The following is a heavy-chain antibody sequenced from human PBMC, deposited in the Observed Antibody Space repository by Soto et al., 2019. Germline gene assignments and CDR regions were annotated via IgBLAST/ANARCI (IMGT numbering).Heavy chain of an antibody. V-gene: IGHV3-74*01. D-gene: IGHD3-10*01. CDR1: GFTFSTYY. Sequence: EVQLVESGGGLVQPGGSLRLSCAASGFTFSTYYMWWVRQAPGKGLVWVARITSDGSSTTYADSVKGRFTISRDNDKNTLYLQMNSLRDEDTAVYSCARERGGGFGDVWGQGTTVTVSS. CDR2: ITSDGSST. CDR3: ARERGGGFGDV. J-gene: IGHJ6*02.